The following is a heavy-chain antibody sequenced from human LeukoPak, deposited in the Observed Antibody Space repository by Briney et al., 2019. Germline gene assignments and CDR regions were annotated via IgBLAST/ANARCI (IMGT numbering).Heavy chain of an antibody. CDR1: GFTFSSYW. Sequence: PGGSLRLSCAVSGFTFSSYWMHWVRQAPGKGLVWVSRINSDGSNTNYADSVKGRFTISRDNAKNTLYLQMSSLRAEDTAVCYCARSMIGAYFDYWGQGTLVPVSS. CDR2: INSDGSNT. D-gene: IGHD3-16*01. CDR3: ARSMIGAYFDY. V-gene: IGHV3-74*01. J-gene: IGHJ4*02.